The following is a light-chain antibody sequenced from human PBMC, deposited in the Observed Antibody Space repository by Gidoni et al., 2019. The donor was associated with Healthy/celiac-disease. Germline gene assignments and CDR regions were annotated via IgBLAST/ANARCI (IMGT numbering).Light chain of an antibody. CDR3: QQYNNWPKT. Sequence: EIVMTQSQATLSVSPGERATLSCRASQSVNSNLAWYQQKPGQAPRLLIYGASPRATGIPARFSGSGSGTEFTLTISSLQSEDFAVYYCQQYNNWPKTFGQGTKVEIK. J-gene: IGKJ1*01. CDR1: QSVNSN. V-gene: IGKV3-15*01. CDR2: GAS.